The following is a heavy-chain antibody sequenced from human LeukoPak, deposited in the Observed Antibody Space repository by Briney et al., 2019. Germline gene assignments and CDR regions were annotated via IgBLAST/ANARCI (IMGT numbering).Heavy chain of an antibody. V-gene: IGHV1-69*01. CDR1: GGTFSCYA. Sequence: GSSVKVSCKASGGTFSCYAISWVRQAPGQGLEWMGGIIPIFGTANYAQKFQGRVTITADESTSTAYMELSRLRSDDTAVYYCARGGPTSSYDSSGYGYWGQGTLVTVSS. CDR3: ARGGPTSSYDSSGYGY. CDR2: IIPIFGTA. D-gene: IGHD3-22*01. J-gene: IGHJ4*02.